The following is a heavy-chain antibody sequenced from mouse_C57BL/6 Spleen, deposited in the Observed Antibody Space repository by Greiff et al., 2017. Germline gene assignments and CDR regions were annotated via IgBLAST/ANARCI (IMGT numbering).Heavy chain of an antibody. CDR1: GFTFSDYG. D-gene: IGHD2-4*01. CDR2: ISSGSSTN. V-gene: IGHV5-17*01. Sequence: EVQLVEPGGGLVKPGGSLKLSCAASGFTFSDYGMHWVRQAPEEGLEWVAYISSGSSTNYYANTLKGRFTISRDNAKNTPFLQLTSLRSEDTAVYYCSYDYDGRVYFDYWGQGTTLTVSS. CDR3: SYDYDGRVYFDY. J-gene: IGHJ2*01.